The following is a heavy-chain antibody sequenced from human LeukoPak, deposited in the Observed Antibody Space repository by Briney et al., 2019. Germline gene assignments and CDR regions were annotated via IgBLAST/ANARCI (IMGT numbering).Heavy chain of an antibody. CDR1: GDSISTYY. V-gene: IGHV4-59*01. CDR3: ARMRGDYVVDS. CDR2: IHYSGST. Sequence: KPSETLSLTCTVSGDSISTYYWSWIRQPPGKGLECIGYIHYSGSTNYNPSLKSRVTLSLYTSKNQFSLNLRSVTAADTGVYYCARMRGDYVVDSWGQGTLVAVSS. D-gene: IGHD4-17*01. J-gene: IGHJ5*01.